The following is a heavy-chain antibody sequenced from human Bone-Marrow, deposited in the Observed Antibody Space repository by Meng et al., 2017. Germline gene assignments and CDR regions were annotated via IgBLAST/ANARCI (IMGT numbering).Heavy chain of an antibody. V-gene: IGHV4-34*01. Sequence: GSLRLSCAVYGGSFSGYYWSWIRQPPGKGLEWIGEINHSGSTNYNPSLKSRVTISVDTSKNQFSLKLSSVTAADTAVYYCARIRHYYGSGSYYGNYYYGMDVWGQGTTVTVSS. J-gene: IGHJ6*02. CDR1: GGSFSGYY. CDR2: INHSGST. D-gene: IGHD3-10*01. CDR3: ARIRHYYGSGSYYGNYYYGMDV.